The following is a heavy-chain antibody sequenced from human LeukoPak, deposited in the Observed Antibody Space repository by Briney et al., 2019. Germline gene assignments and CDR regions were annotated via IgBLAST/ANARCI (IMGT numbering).Heavy chain of an antibody. CDR2: IWYDGSDK. J-gene: IGHJ4*02. V-gene: IGHV3-33*01. CDR3: ARAVGPYDY. D-gene: IGHD3-16*01. CDR1: GFPFSNYA. Sequence: PGTSLRLSCAASGFPFSNYAMHWVRQDPGKGLEWVAVIWYDGSDKYYGESLKGRFTISRDNSKNTLFLQMNSLRAEDTAVYYCARAVGPYDYWGQGTLVTVSS.